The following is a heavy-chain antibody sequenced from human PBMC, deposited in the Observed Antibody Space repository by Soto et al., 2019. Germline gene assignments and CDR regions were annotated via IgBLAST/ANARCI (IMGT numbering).Heavy chain of an antibody. CDR2: ISAYNGNT. CDR1: GYTFTSYG. J-gene: IGHJ6*02. V-gene: IGHV1-18*01. CDR3: ARDPSIAARYYYYYGMDV. D-gene: IGHD6-6*01. Sequence: QVQLVQSGAEVKKPGASVKVSCKASGYTFTSYGISWVRQAPGQGLEWMGWISAYNGNTNYAQKLQGRVTMTTDTSTSTAYMELRSLRSDDTAVYYCARDPSIAARYYYYYGMDVWGQGTTVTGSS.